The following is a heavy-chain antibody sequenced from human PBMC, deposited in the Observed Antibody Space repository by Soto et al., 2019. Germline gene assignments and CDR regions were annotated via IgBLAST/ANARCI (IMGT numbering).Heavy chain of an antibody. CDR1: GGSISGSGYY. D-gene: IGHD5-18*01. Sequence: QLQLQESGPGLVKPSETLSLTCTVSGGSISGSGYYWGWIRQPPGKGLEWIGSIYYSGSTYYNPSLKSQVTISVDTSKNQFSLKLSSVTAADTAVYYCARPVDTAMVIHRDAFDIWGQGTMVTVSS. J-gene: IGHJ3*02. CDR3: ARPVDTAMVIHRDAFDI. CDR2: IYYSGST. V-gene: IGHV4-39*01.